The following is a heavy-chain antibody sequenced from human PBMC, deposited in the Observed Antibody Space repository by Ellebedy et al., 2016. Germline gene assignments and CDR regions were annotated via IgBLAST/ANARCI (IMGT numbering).Heavy chain of an antibody. CDR2: MNPNSGNT. CDR1: GYTFTSYY. V-gene: IGHV1-8*02. D-gene: IGHD1-26*01. Sequence: ASVTVSCXASGYTFTSYYMHWVRQAPGQGLEWMGWMNPNSGNTGYAQKFQGRVTMTRDTSTSTVYMELSSLRSEDTAVYYCAREGNEWELLGCIDYWGQGTLVTVSS. J-gene: IGHJ4*02. CDR3: AREGNEWELLGCIDY.